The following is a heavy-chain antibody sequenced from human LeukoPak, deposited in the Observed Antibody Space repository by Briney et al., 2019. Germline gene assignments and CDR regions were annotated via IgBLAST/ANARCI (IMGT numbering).Heavy chain of an antibody. J-gene: IGHJ3*02. Sequence: GGSLRLSCAASGFTFSSYAMSWVRQARGKWLEWVSAISGSGGSTYYADSVKGRFTIPRDNSKNTLYLQMNSLRAEDTAVYYCAKDRYFQAGRAFDIWGQGTMVTVSS. D-gene: IGHD3-16*02. CDR2: ISGSGGST. CDR3: AKDRYFQAGRAFDI. V-gene: IGHV3-23*01. CDR1: GFTFSSYA.